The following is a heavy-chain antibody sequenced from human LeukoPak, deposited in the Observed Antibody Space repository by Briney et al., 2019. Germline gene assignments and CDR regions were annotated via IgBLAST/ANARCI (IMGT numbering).Heavy chain of an antibody. CDR3: AKASWVSSTDAVL. V-gene: IGHV3-23*01. Sequence: ETLSLTCAASGVRFSSYDLSWVRQASAKGLEWVSSIRGNGETFYASSVKGRFTVSIDRSRNTFYFNLNNLTAEDTAIYFCAKASWVSSTDAVLWRQGTLVSVFS. CDR2: IRGNGET. J-gene: IGHJ4*02. D-gene: IGHD3-16*01. CDR1: GVRFSSYD.